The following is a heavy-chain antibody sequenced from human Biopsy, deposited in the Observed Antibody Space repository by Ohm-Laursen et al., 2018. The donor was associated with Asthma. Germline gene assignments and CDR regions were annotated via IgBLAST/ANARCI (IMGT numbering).Heavy chain of an antibody. CDR3: ARDVMEWYLPAFDF. Sequence: SLRLSCTASGFTFRSYAMHWVRQAPGKGLEWVAVGGSYYDGGLKYYADSVNGRFTVSRDDSKNTLYLQMNSLRPDDTAVYYCARDVMEWYLPAFDFWGQGTLATVSS. V-gene: IGHV3-30-3*01. J-gene: IGHJ4*02. CDR2: GGSYYDGGLK. D-gene: IGHD3-3*01. CDR1: GFTFRSYA.